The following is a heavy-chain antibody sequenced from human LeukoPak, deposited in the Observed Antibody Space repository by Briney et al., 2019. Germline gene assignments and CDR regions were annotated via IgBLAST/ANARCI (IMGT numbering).Heavy chain of an antibody. J-gene: IGHJ4*02. CDR3: ARVPYSGYHFDY. CDR2: ISSSSSYI. Sequence: GGSLRLSCAASGFTFSTYAMSWVRQAPGKGLEWVSSISSSSSYIKYADSVMGRFTISRDNAKNSLYLQMNSLRAEDTAVYYCARVPYSGYHFDYWGQGTLVTVSS. D-gene: IGHD1-26*01. CDR1: GFTFSTYA. V-gene: IGHV3-21*01.